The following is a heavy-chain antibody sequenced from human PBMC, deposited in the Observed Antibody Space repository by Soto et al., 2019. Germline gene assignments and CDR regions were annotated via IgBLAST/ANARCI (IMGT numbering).Heavy chain of an antibody. J-gene: IGHJ2*01. CDR2: INHSGST. CDR3: ARALAATKRYRYFDL. V-gene: IGHV4-34*01. CDR1: GGSFSGYY. Sequence: SETLSLTCAVYGGSFSGYYWSWIRQPPGKGLEWIGEINHSGSTNYNPSLKSRVTISVDTSKNQSSLKLSSVTAADTAVYYCARALAATKRYRYFDLRGRGTLVTVSS. D-gene: IGHD2-15*01.